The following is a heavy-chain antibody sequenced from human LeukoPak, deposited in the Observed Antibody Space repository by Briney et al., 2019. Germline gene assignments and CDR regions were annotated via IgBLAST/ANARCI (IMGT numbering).Heavy chain of an antibody. CDR3: AKIPLGSSSWYSTRDY. Sequence: GGSLRLSCAASGFTFSSYAMSWVRQAPGKGLEWVSAISGSGGSTYYADSVKGRFTISRDNSKNTLYLQMNSLRAEDTAVYYCAKIPLGSSSWYSTRDYWGQGTLVTVSS. CDR1: GFTFSSYA. J-gene: IGHJ4*02. V-gene: IGHV3-23*01. D-gene: IGHD6-13*01. CDR2: ISGSGGST.